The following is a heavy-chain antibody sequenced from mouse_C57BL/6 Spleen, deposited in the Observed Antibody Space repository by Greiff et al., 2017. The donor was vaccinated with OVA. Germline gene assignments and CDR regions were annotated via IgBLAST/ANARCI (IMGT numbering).Heavy chain of an antibody. CDR2: IDTNRGGT. V-gene: IGHV1-72*01. Sequence: QVQLQQPGAELVKPGASVKLSCKASGYTFTSYWMHWVKQRPGRGLEWIGRIDTNRGGTKYNEKIKSKATLTVDKPTTTAYMQLSSLTSEDSAVDYCARGWDEYYFCYWGQGTTLTVSS. D-gene: IGHD4-1*01. CDR3: ARGWDEYYFCY. J-gene: IGHJ2*01. CDR1: GYTFTSYW.